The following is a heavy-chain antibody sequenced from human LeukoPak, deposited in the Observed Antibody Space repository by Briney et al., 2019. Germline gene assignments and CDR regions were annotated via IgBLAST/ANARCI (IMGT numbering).Heavy chain of an antibody. Sequence: QPGGSLRPSCAASGFTFSSYAMSWVRQAPGKGLEGVSAISGSGGSKYDADSGKARFTISRDNSKNPLYLQMNSLRAEDTAVYYCAKSKIAVALWDYWGRGTLVTVSS. CDR1: GFTFSSYA. V-gene: IGHV3-23*01. J-gene: IGHJ4*02. CDR3: AKSKIAVALWDY. D-gene: IGHD6-19*01. CDR2: ISGSGGSK.